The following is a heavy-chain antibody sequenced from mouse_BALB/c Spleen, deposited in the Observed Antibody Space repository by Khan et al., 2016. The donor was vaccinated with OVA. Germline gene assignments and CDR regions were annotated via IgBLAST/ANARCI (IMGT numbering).Heavy chain of an antibody. V-gene: IGHV3-6*02. Sequence: EVQLQELGPGLVKPSQSLSLTCSVTGYSITSGYYWNWIRQFPGNKLEWMDYIRYDGSNNYNPSLKNRISITRDTSKNQFFLKLNSVTTEDTATYDCARDYYGTSWDFDVWGAGTTVTVSS. CDR3: ARDYYGTSWDFDV. CDR1: GYSITSGYY. D-gene: IGHD1-1*01. CDR2: IRYDGSN. J-gene: IGHJ1*01.